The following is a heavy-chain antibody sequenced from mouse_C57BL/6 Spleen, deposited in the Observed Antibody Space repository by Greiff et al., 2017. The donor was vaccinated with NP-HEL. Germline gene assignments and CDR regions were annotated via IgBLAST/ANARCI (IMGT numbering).Heavy chain of an antibody. CDR2: IYPGDGDT. CDR3: ARDTTVVATPYAMDY. Sequence: QVQLQQSGAELVKPGASVKISCKASGYAFSSYWMNWVKQRPGKGLEWIGQIYPGDGDTNYNGKFKGKATLTADKSSSTAYMQLSSLTSEDSAVYFCARDTTVVATPYAMDYWGQGTSVTVSS. CDR1: GYAFSSYW. J-gene: IGHJ4*01. V-gene: IGHV1-80*01. D-gene: IGHD1-1*01.